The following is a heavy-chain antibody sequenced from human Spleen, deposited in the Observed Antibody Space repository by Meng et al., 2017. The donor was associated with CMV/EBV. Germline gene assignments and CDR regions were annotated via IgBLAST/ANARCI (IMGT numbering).Heavy chain of an antibody. CDR1: GGSVSSGSYY. J-gene: IGHJ4*02. D-gene: IGHD5-12*01. CDR2: IYYSGST. V-gene: IGHV4-61*01. Sequence: SETLSLTCTVSGGSVSSGSYYWSWIRQPPGKGLEWIGYIYYSGSTYYNPSLKSRVTISVDTSKNQFSLKLSSVAAADTAVYYCARLSSGYDGGEGYWGQGTLVTVSS. CDR3: ARLSSGYDGGEGY.